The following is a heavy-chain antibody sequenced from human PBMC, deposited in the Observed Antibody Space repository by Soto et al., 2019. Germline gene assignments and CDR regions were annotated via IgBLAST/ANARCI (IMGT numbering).Heavy chain of an antibody. D-gene: IGHD6-19*01. CDR2: LYWDDDN. J-gene: IGHJ4*02. V-gene: IGHV2-5*02. CDR3: AHGSGWLFDY. CDR1: GFSLTTSAVG. Sequence: QITLKESGPTLVKPTQTLTRTSTFSGFSLTTSAVGVGWIRQPPGKALEWLALLYWDDDNQYSPSLRNRLTLTKDTSKNQVVLTMTNMDPVDTATYYCAHGSGWLFDYWGQGTLVTVSS.